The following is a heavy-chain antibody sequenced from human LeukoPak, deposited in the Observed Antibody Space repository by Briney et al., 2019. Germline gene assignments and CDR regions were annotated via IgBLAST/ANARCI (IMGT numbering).Heavy chain of an antibody. D-gene: IGHD1-26*01. CDR1: AFAFSSNW. CDR2: IKEDGSET. J-gene: IGHJ4*02. CDR3: ARDLHPRYYLPDY. Sequence: GGSLRLSCVASAFAFSSNWMSWVRQAPGKGLEWVASIKEDGSETYYVDSVKGRFTISRDNAKNSLYLQMSSLRAEDTAVYYCARDLHPRYYLPDYWGQGTLVTASS. V-gene: IGHV3-7*04.